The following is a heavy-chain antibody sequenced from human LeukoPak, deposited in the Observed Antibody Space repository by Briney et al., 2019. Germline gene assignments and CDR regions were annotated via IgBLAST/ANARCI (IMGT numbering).Heavy chain of an antibody. Sequence: PGGSLRLSCAASGFTLSSYGMHWVRQVPGKGLEWVAFIRYDGSNKYYADSVKGRFTISRDNSKNTLYLQMNSLRAEDTAVYYCAKDRAPGQFTIFGVAPDYWGQGTLVTVSS. CDR3: AKDRAPGQFTIFGVAPDY. J-gene: IGHJ4*02. V-gene: IGHV3-30*02. CDR2: IRYDGSNK. CDR1: GFTLSSYG. D-gene: IGHD3-3*01.